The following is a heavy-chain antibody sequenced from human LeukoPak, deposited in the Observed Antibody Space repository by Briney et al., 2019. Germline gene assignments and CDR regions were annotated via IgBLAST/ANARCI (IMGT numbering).Heavy chain of an antibody. V-gene: IGHV3-64*01. CDR2: ISVGGDIT. D-gene: IGHD2-2*01. Sequence: GGSLRLSRAASGFTFTEYAIHWVRQAPGKGLEYVSAISVGGDITYFANSVKGRFSASRDNSKNTVHLQMGSVRPEDMGVYYCARAMGYCSRTSCYFDSWGPGTLVTVSS. CDR1: GFTFTEYA. CDR3: ARAMGYCSRTSCYFDS. J-gene: IGHJ4*02.